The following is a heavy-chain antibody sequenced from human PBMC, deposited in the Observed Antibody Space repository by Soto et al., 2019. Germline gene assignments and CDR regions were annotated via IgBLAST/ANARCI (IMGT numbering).Heavy chain of an antibody. CDR3: GRQPGHCGSTTCFGYYSVDV. CDR1: GGSISSSSYS. D-gene: IGHD2-2*01. J-gene: IGHJ6*02. V-gene: IGHV4-39*01. CDR2: IYYSGST. Sequence: QLQLQESGPRLVKPSETLSLTCSVSGGSISSSSYSWGWIRQPPGKGLEWIGTIYYSGSTHYNPXGXXRGAMAAGTRGXGXSXXLGGVGGAGRAVYYCGRQPGHCGSTTCFGYYSVDVWGQGTTVTVS.